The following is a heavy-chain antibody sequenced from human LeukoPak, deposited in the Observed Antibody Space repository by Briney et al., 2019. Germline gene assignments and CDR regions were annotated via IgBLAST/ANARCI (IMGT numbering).Heavy chain of an antibody. Sequence: TGGSLRLSCAASGFTFDDYAMHWVRHAPGKGLEWVSGISWNSGSIGYADSVKGRFTISRDNAKNSLYLQMNSLRAEDTALYYCAKGTLAASGWFDPWGQGTLVTVSS. CDR2: ISWNSGSI. J-gene: IGHJ5*02. V-gene: IGHV3-9*01. CDR1: GFTFDDYA. CDR3: AKGTLAASGWFDP. D-gene: IGHD6-13*01.